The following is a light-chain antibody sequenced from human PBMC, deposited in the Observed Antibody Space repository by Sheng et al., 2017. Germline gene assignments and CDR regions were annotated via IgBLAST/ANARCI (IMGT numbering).Light chain of an antibody. CDR3: QQSYSTPLLT. CDR1: QSISSY. V-gene: IGKV1-39*01. J-gene: IGKJ4*01. CDR2: AAS. Sequence: DIQMTHSPSSLSASVGDRVTITCRASQSISSYLNWYQQKPGKAPKLLIYAASSLQSGVPSRFSGSGSGTDFTLTISSLQPEDFATYYCQQSYSTPLLTFGGGPRWRSN.